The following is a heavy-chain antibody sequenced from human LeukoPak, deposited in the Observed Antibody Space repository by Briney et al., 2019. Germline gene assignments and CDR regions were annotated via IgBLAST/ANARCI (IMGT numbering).Heavy chain of an antibody. CDR1: GLSVISQS. D-gene: IGHD3-22*01. Sequence: ALTLSCAASGLSVISQSLRWVRQAPGKGRAGVANIKEAGSKQHYVDSLKDRFPISRDNAKDPLYLQMNSLNARDTAVYFCVSDSYSRDLDYWGQGTLVSVSS. CDR2: IKEAGSKQ. J-gene: IGHJ4*02. V-gene: IGHV3-7*03. CDR3: VSDSYSRDLDY.